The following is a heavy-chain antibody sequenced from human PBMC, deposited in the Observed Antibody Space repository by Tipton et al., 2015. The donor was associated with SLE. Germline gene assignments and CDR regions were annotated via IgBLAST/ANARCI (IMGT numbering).Heavy chain of an antibody. V-gene: IGHV4-59*01. CDR3: ARVPGLERSYSYFYYMDV. CDR1: GGSMSTYY. J-gene: IGHJ6*03. D-gene: IGHD1-1*01. CDR2: ITYRGST. Sequence: GLVKPSETLSLSCTVSGGSMSTYYWSWIRQPPGKGLEWIGYITYRGSTNYNPSLSSRVSISVDTSKNQVSLKVNSVTAADTGVYYCARVPGLERSYSYFYYMDVWGKGTTVTVSS.